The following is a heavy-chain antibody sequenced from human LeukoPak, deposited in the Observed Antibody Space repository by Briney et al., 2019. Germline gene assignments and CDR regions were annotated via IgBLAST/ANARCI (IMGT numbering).Heavy chain of an antibody. CDR1: GFAFSSYW. V-gene: IGHV3-7*03. CDR2: IKQDGSVK. J-gene: IGHJ4*02. CDR3: AKDHWVRVGATTHFDY. Sequence: GGSLRLSCAASGFAFSSYWMSWVRQAPGKGLEWVANIKQDGSVKYYVDSVTGRFTISRDNAKNSLYLQMDSLRAEDTAVYYCAKDHWVRVGATTHFDYWGQGTLVTVSS. D-gene: IGHD1-26*01.